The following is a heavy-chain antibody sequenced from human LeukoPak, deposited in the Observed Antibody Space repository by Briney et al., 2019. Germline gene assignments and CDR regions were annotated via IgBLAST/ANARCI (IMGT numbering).Heavy chain of an antibody. V-gene: IGHV4-30-2*01. J-gene: IGHJ4*02. D-gene: IGHD4-17*01. CDR1: GGSLSSGGYS. CDR3: ASSYGDYVHFDY. Sequence: SQTLSLTCAVSGGSLSSGGYSWSSIRQPPGKGLEWNGYIYHSGSTYYNPSLKSRVTISVDMSKNQFSLKLTSVTAADTAVYYCASSYGDYVHFDYWGQGTLVTVSS. CDR2: IYHSGST.